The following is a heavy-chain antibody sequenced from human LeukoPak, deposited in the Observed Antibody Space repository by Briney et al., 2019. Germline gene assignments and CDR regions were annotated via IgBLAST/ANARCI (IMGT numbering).Heavy chain of an antibody. D-gene: IGHD1-1*01. J-gene: IGHJ4*02. CDR1: GLSVSSNY. V-gene: IGHV3-21*01. Sequence: GGSLRLSCVASGLSVSSNYMSWVRQAPGKGLEWVSSISSSSTYIYYADSVKGRFTISRDNAKNSLYLQMNSLRAEDTAVYYCARDLTLQLEPYWGQGTLVTVSS. CDR3: ARDLTLQLEPY. CDR2: ISSSSTYI.